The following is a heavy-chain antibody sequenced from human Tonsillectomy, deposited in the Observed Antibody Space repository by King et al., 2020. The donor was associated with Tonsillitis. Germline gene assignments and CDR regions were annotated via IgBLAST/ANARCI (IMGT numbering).Heavy chain of an antibody. CDR2: ISGSGGST. D-gene: IGHD2-2*01. CDR1: GFTFSSYA. V-gene: IGHV3-23*04. Sequence: VQLVESGGGLVQPGGSLRLSCAASGFTFSSYAMSWVRQAPGKGLEWVSAISGSGGSTYYADSVKGRFTISRDNSKNTLYLQMNSRRAEDTAVYYCAKGGCSSTSCYYDCDYWGQGTLVTVSS. J-gene: IGHJ4*02. CDR3: AKGGCSSTSCYYDCDY.